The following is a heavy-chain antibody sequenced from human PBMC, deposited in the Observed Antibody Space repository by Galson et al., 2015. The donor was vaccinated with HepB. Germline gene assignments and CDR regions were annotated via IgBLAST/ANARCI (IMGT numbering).Heavy chain of an antibody. Sequence: SVKVSCKASGYTFPSHGIRWVRQAPGQGLEWMGWISAYNGGTTYAQKFQGRVTMTTETSTSTVYMELRSLRSDDTAVYYCARDKVYGSSYYPGFLYWGPRTLDSISS. CDR3: ARDKVYGSSYYPGFLY. D-gene: IGHD3-10*01. V-gene: IGHV1-18*04. CDR1: GYTFPSHG. CDR2: ISAYNGGT. J-gene: IGHJ4*02.